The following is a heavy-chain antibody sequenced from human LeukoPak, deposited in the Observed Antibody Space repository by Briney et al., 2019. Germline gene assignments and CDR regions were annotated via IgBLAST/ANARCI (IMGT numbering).Heavy chain of an antibody. CDR2: IYYSGST. Sequence: SQTLSLTCTVSGGSISSGDYYWSWIRQPPGKGLEWIGYIYYSGSTYYNPSLKSRVTISVDTSKNQFSLKLSSVTAADTAVYYCAREPGDSSGSYSTMFAFDIWGQGTMVTVSS. CDR3: AREPGDSSGSYSTMFAFDI. CDR1: GGSISSGDYY. J-gene: IGHJ3*02. D-gene: IGHD3-22*01. V-gene: IGHV4-30-4*01.